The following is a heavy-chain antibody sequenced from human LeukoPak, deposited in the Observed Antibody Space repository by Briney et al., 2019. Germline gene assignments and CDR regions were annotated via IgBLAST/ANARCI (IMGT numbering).Heavy chain of an antibody. D-gene: IGHD4-11*01. J-gene: IGHJ6*03. Sequence: ASVKVSCKASGYTFTSSGISWVRQAPGQRLEWMGWISAYNGNTNYAQKLQGRVTMTTDTSTSTAYMELRSLRSDDTAVYYCARARRPMTTVRYYYMDVWGKGTTVTVSS. CDR3: ARARRPMTTVRYYYMDV. CDR2: ISAYNGNT. V-gene: IGHV1-18*01. CDR1: GYTFTSSG.